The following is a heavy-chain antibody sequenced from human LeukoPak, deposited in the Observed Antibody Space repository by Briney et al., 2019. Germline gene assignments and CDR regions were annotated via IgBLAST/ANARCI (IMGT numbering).Heavy chain of an antibody. V-gene: IGHV3-23*01. CDR3: AGGDYYDSSGYQSCFDY. Sequence: GGSLRLSCAASGFTFSSYAMSWVRQAPGKGLKWVSTINDNGAGTYYADSVKGRFAISRDNSKNTLYLQMNSLRAEDTAVYYCAGGDYYDSSGYQSCFDYWGQGTPVTVSS. CDR2: INDNGAGT. D-gene: IGHD3-22*01. CDR1: GFTFSSYA. J-gene: IGHJ4*02.